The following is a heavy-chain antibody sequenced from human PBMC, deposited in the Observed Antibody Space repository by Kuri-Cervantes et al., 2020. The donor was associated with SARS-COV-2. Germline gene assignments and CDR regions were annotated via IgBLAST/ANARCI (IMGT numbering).Heavy chain of an antibody. CDR1: GFIFSNYA. Sequence: GGSLRLSCAASGFIFSNYAMYWVRQAPGKGLEWVSVLSGSGGTSYYADSVRGRFTISRDNSKNTLYLQMNSLRAEDTAVYYCAKVRGYYSYYGMDVWGQGTTVTVSS. D-gene: IGHD3-3*01. J-gene: IGHJ6*02. CDR3: AKVRGYYSYYGMDV. CDR2: LSGSGGTS. V-gene: IGHV3-23*01.